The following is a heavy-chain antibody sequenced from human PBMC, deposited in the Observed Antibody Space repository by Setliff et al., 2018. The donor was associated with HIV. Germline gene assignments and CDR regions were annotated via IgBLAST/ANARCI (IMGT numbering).Heavy chain of an antibody. CDR3: AAFLVSPVTTQDY. D-gene: IGHD4-17*01. V-gene: IGHV4-34*01. CDR1: GGSFSNYY. J-gene: IGHJ4*02. CDR2: LSPSGTT. Sequence: SETLSLTCTVYGGSFSNYYTNWIRQPPGKGLEWIGELSPSGTTRPNPSLQSRVIISLDTSKNQFCLKLTSVTAADTAMYYCAAFLVSPVTTQDYWGQGTPVTVSS.